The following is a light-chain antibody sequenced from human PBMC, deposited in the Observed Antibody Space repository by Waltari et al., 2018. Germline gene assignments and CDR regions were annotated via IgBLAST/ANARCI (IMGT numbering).Light chain of an antibody. CDR2: RDS. V-gene: IGLV3-21*04. J-gene: IGLJ3*02. Sequence: SYVLTQPPSVSVAPGQTASMTCGGNHIADESVQWYQQKPGQAPVLVIYRDSVRPSGIPERFSGSNSENRATLTITWVEAGDEADYYCHVWPSNGNRRGVFGGGTKLTVL. CDR3: HVWPSNGNRRGV. CDR1: HIADES.